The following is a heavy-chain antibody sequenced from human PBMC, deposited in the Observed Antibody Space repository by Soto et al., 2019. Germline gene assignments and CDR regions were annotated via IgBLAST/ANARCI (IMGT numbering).Heavy chain of an antibody. V-gene: IGHV3-11*01. D-gene: IGHD3-3*01. CDR2: ISSSGNTI. J-gene: IGHJ5*02. CDR1: GFTFSDYY. CDR3: ARDRGADFWSACVDP. Sequence: QVQLVESGGGLVQPGGSLRLSCAASGFTFSDYYMTWIRQAPGKGLEWVSYISSSGNTIYYADSVKGRFTISRDNAKNSLYLQMSSLRADDTAVYYCARDRGADFWSACVDPWGQGTLVTVSS.